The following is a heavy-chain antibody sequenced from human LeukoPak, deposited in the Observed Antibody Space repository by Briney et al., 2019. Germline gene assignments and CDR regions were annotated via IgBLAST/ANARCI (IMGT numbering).Heavy chain of an antibody. CDR3: AKGTRDAGYYFDY. CDR2: INPDGSGT. V-gene: IGHV3-74*01. CDR1: GFTFSNYW. J-gene: IGHJ4*02. Sequence: GGSLRLSCAASGFTFSNYWMHWVRQAPGKGLVWVSRINPDGSGTNYADSVKGRFTISRDNAKNTLYLQMNSLRAEDTAVYYCAKGTRDAGYYFDYWGQGTLVTVSS. D-gene: IGHD1-7*01.